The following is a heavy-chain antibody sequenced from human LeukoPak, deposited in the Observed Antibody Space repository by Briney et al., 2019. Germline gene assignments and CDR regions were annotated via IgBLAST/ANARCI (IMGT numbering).Heavy chain of an antibody. CDR3: AKGVWSGDY. V-gene: IGHV3-30*18. CDR1: GFTFSSYC. CDR2: ISYDGSNK. D-gene: IGHD3-10*01. J-gene: IGHJ4*02. Sequence: GGSLRLSCAASGFTFSSYCMHWVRQAPGKGLEWVAVISYDGSNKYYADSVKGRFTISRDNSKNTLYLQMNSLRAEETAVYNCAKGVWSGDYWGQGTLVTVSS.